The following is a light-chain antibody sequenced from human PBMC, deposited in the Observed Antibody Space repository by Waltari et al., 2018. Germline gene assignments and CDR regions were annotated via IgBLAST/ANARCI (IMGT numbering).Light chain of an antibody. CDR2: DDT. CDR3: QVWDSSGDHPV. J-gene: IGLJ2*01. V-gene: IGLV3-21*03. CDR1: NIRRQT. Sequence: SYVLTQPPSVSVAPGKTAKISCAGQNIRRQTVHWYRQQAGQAPVLVIYDDTVRPSGIPDRISGSDTATLTIARVEAGDEADYFCQVWDSSGDHPVFGGGTRLTVL.